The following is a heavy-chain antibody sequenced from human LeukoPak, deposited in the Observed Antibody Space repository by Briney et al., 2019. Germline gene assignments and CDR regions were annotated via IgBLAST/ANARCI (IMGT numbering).Heavy chain of an antibody. Sequence: GGSLRLSCAASGFTFDDYAMHWVRHAPGKGMEWVSLISGDGYRTYYADSIKGRFTISRDNSRNSLYLQMHSLRSEDTALYYCAKDIRERGYAAFWGQGTLVIVSS. CDR1: GFTFDDYA. D-gene: IGHD3-22*01. CDR3: AKDIRERGYAAF. J-gene: IGHJ4*02. V-gene: IGHV3-43*02. CDR2: ISGDGYRT.